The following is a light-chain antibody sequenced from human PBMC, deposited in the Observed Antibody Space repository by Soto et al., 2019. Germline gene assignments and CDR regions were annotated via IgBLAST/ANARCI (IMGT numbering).Light chain of an antibody. CDR2: GAS. CDR3: QQYYNWPRT. J-gene: IGKJ5*01. CDR1: QSVSNNY. Sequence: EIVLTQSPGTLSLSPGERATLSCRASQSVSNNYLAWYQQKPGQAPRLLIYGASNRATGIPDRFSGSGSGTEFTLTINSLQAEDCAVYYCQQYYNWPRTFGQGTRLENK. V-gene: IGKV3-20*01.